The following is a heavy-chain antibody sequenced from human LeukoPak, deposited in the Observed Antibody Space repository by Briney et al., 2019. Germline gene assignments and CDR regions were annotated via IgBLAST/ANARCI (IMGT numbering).Heavy chain of an antibody. J-gene: IGHJ5*02. Sequence: PGGSLRLSCAASGFTFSNHGMHWVRQAPGKGLEWMAVIPYDGSNKYYADSVKGRFTISRDNSKNTLYLQMNSLRAEDTAVYYCAKVPVMTTVTRWFDPWGQGTLVTVSS. CDR1: GFTFSNHG. V-gene: IGHV3-30*18. D-gene: IGHD4-17*01. CDR3: AKVPVMTTVTRWFDP. CDR2: IPYDGSNK.